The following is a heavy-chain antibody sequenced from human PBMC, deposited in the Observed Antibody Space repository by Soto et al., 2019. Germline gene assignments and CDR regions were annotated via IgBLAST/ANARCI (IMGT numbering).Heavy chain of an antibody. CDR1: GFTVSANY. J-gene: IGHJ6*02. CDR2: LSSGGRT. V-gene: IGHV3-53*01. Sequence: LRLSCAASGFTVSANYMGWVRLAPGKGLEWVSVLSSGGRTYYPDSVEGRFTISGDNSKNTVYLQMHSLRAEDTAVYYCATNNTPGGMDVWGQRTKVTVSS. CDR3: ATNNTPGGMDV. D-gene: IGHD1-20*01.